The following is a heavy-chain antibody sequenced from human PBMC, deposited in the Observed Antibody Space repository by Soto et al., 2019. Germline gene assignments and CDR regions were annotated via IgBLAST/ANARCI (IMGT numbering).Heavy chain of an antibody. CDR2: TYYRSKWYN. Sequence: SQTLSLSFPITGDSVASNSSAWNCISQSPSRGLEWLGRTYYRSKWYNDYAVSVKSRITINPDTSKNQFSLQLNSVTPEDTAVYYCARDPAEYSSSLGEGYGMDVWGQGTTVTVSS. D-gene: IGHD6-6*01. V-gene: IGHV6-1*01. CDR3: ARDPAEYSSSLGEGYGMDV. CDR1: GDSVASNSSA. J-gene: IGHJ6*02.